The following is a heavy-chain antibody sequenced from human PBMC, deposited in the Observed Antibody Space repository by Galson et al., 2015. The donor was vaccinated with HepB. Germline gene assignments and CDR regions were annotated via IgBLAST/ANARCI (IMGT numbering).Heavy chain of an antibody. CDR1: GDSVSSNSAA. J-gene: IGHJ5*02. CDR3: ARVALIAAAGTVWFDP. Sequence: CAISGDSVSSNSAAWNCIRQSPSRGLQWLGRTYYRSKWYNDYDVSVKSRITVNPDTSKNQFALQLNSVTPQDTAVNYCARVALIAAAGTVWFDPWGQGTLVTVSS. CDR2: TYYRSKWYN. D-gene: IGHD6-13*01. V-gene: IGHV6-1*01.